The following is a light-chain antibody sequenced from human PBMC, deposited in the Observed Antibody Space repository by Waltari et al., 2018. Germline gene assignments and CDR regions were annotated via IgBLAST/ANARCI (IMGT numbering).Light chain of an antibody. CDR3: QAWDRNTYVV. V-gene: IGLV3-1*01. Sequence: SYELTQSPSVSVSPGQTASISCSGDKLEDRYVCWYQQKPGQSPVLVLHQDSKRPSGIPERFSGFNSGNTATLTISETQAMDEADYYCQAWDRNTYVVSGGGTKLTVL. J-gene: IGLJ2*01. CDR2: QDS. CDR1: KLEDRY.